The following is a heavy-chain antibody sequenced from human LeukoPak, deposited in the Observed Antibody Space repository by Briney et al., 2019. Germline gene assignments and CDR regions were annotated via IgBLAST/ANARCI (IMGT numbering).Heavy chain of an antibody. Sequence: ASAKVSCKASGYTFTSYYMHWVRQAPGQGLEWMGIINPSGGSTNYAQKFQGRVTITADESTSTAYMELRSLRSDDTAVYYCARDRGLGVWGIYSSDEPNFDYWGQGTLVTVSS. J-gene: IGHJ4*02. CDR1: GYTFTSYY. D-gene: IGHD6-19*01. CDR2: INPSGGST. CDR3: ARDRGLGVWGIYSSDEPNFDY. V-gene: IGHV1-46*01.